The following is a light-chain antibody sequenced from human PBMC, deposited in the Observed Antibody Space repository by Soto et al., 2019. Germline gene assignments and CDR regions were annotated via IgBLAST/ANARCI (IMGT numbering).Light chain of an antibody. V-gene: IGKV1-39*01. CDR2: AAS. J-gene: IGKJ4*01. CDR3: QQANSFPLI. Sequence: IQMTQSPSSLSASVGDRVTITCRTTQNIRNYLNWYQQKPGKAPKLLIYAASSLQSGVPSRFSGSGSGTDFTLTISSLQPEDSAIYYCQQANSFPLIFGGGTKVDIK. CDR1: QNIRNY.